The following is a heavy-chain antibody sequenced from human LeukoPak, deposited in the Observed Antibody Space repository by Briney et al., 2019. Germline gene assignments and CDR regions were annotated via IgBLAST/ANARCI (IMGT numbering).Heavy chain of an antibody. V-gene: IGHV4-4*02. D-gene: IGHD2-21*02. J-gene: IGHJ3*02. CDR3: ARVRKRVTTGFDI. CDR1: GGSISSNNW. CDR2: IYHSGST. Sequence: SGTLSLTCAVSGGSISSNNWWSWVRQPPGKGLEWIGEIYHSGSTYYNPSLKSRVTISVDRSKNQFSLKLSSVTAADTAVYYCARVRKRVTTGFDIWGQGTMVTVSS.